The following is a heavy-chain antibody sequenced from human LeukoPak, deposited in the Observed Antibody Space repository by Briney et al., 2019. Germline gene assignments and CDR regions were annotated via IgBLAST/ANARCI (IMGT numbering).Heavy chain of an antibody. D-gene: IGHD3-3*01. CDR3: AKVVGRWGDFWSGYFGDDAFDI. CDR1: GFTFSSYG. CDR2: ISYDGSNK. J-gene: IGHJ3*02. V-gene: IGHV3-30*18. Sequence: PGGSLRLSCTASGFTFSSYGMHWVRQAPGKGLEWVTVISYDGSNKYYADSVKGRFTISRDNSKNTLYLQMNSLRAEDTAVYYCAKVVGRWGDFWSGYFGDDAFDIWGQGTMVTVSS.